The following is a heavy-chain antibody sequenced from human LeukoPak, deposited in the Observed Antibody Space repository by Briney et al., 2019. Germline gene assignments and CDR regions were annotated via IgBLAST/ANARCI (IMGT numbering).Heavy chain of an antibody. J-gene: IGHJ5*02. Sequence: GESLKISCQGSGYSFGIYWIGWVRQMPGKGLEWMAIIYPGDSDMKYSPSFQGQVTISADKSISTAYLQWSSLKASDTAMYYCARPKGPWGQGTLVTVSS. CDR3: ARPKGP. CDR2: IYPGDSDM. CDR1: GYSFGIYW. V-gene: IGHV5-51*01.